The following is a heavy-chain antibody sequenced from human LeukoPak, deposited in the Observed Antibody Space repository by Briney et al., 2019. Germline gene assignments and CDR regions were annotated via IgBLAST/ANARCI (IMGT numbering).Heavy chain of an antibody. CDR3: ARVGSQYDILTGYLYYFDY. CDR1: GYTFTSYG. Sequence: ASVKVSCKASGYTFTSYGISWVRQAPGQGLEWMGWISAYNGNTNYAQKLQGRVTMTTDTSTSTAYMELRSLRSDDTAVYYCARVGSQYDILTGYLYYFDYWGQGTLVTVSS. CDR2: ISAYNGNT. J-gene: IGHJ4*02. V-gene: IGHV1-18*01. D-gene: IGHD3-9*01.